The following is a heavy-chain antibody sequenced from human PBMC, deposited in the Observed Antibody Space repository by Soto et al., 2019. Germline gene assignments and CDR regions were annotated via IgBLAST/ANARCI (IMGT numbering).Heavy chain of an antibody. J-gene: IGHJ3*02. D-gene: IGHD3-22*01. CDR2: IYYSGST. CDR1: GGSISSGGYY. CDR3: ARDSPTYYYDSSGYQAFDI. V-gene: IGHV4-31*03. Sequence: SETLSLTCTVSGGSISSGGYYWSWIRQHPGKGLEWIGYIYYSGSTYYNPSLKSRVTISVDTSKNQFSLKLSSVTAADTAVYYCARDSPTYYYDSSGYQAFDIWGQGTMVSVSS.